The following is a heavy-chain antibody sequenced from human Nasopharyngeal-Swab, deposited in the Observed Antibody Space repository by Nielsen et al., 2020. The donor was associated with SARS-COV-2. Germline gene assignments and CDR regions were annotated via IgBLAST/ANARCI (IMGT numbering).Heavy chain of an antibody. Sequence: SETPSLTCTVSGGSINTYYWSWIRQPPGKGLEWIGYITYSGSTTYNPSLKSRVTISIDTSKNQFSLNLNSVTAADTAVYYCAKNGVGWSFDYWGQGTLVTVSS. CDR2: ITYSGST. J-gene: IGHJ4*02. CDR1: GGSINTYY. V-gene: IGHV4-59*08. D-gene: IGHD6-19*01. CDR3: AKNGVGWSFDY.